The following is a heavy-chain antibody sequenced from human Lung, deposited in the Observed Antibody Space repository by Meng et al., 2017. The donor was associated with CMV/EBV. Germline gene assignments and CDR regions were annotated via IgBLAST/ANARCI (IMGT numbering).Heavy chain of an antibody. D-gene: IGHD6-19*01. CDR3: ARARSGCYNNGVDP. Sequence: SXTXSLXCAVYGGSFSGYYWSWIRQPPGKGLEGIGEINHRGSTNYNPSLKSRVTISVDTSKNQFSLNLSSVSAADTTMYYCARARSGCYNNGVDPWGPGNLV. V-gene: IGHV4-34*01. J-gene: IGHJ5*02. CDR1: GGSFSGYY. CDR2: INHRGST.